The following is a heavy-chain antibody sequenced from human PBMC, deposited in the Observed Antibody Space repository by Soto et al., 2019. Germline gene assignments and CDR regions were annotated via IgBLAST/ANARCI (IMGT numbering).Heavy chain of an antibody. CDR2: ISGYNGNT. J-gene: IGHJ6*02. CDR3: ARXXHXGGAPGCRAMDV. V-gene: IGHV1-18*04. Sequence: QVQLVQSGAEVKKPGASVKVSCKASGYTFTSDGVSWXRQAPGQGLEWMGWISGYNGNTNYAQRFRDRVTLTTDTXXXXXXXELRSLRSDDSAVYYCARXXHXGGAPGCRAMDVWGQXTTXTVSS. D-gene: IGHD2-21*01. CDR1: GYTFTSDG.